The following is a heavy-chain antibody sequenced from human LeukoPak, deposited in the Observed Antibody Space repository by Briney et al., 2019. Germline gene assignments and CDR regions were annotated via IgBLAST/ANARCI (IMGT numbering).Heavy chain of an antibody. CDR1: GFTFSSYA. CDR3: AKPTYYYDSSGSRNYYFDY. D-gene: IGHD3-22*01. V-gene: IGHV3-23*01. CDR2: ISGSGGST. J-gene: IGHJ4*02. Sequence: PGGSLRLSCAASGFTFSSYAMSWVRQAPGKGLEWVSAISGSGGSTYYADSVKGRFTISRDYSKNTLYLQMNSLRAEDTAVYYCAKPTYYYDSSGSRNYYFDYWGQGTLVTVSS.